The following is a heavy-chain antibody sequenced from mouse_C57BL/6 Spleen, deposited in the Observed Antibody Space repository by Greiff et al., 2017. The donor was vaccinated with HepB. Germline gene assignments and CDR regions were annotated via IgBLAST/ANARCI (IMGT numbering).Heavy chain of an antibody. Sequence: VQLQESGAELARPGASVKLSCKASGYTFTSYGISWVKQRTGQGLEWIGEIYPRSGNTYYNEKFKGKATLTADKSSSTAYMELRSLTSEDSAVYFCARIYGYDGEIYAMDYWGQGTSVTVSS. D-gene: IGHD2-2*01. J-gene: IGHJ4*01. V-gene: IGHV1-81*01. CDR1: GYTFTSYG. CDR3: ARIYGYDGEIYAMDY. CDR2: IYPRSGNT.